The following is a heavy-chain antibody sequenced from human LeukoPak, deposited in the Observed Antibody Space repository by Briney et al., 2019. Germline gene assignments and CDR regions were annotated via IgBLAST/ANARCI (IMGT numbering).Heavy chain of an antibody. D-gene: IGHD6-13*01. V-gene: IGHV3-21*01. Sequence: GSLRLSCAASGFTFSSYSMNWVRQAPGKGLEWVSSISSSSSYIYYADSVKGRFTISRDNAKNSLYLQMNSLRAEDTAVYYCASPSGYSSSWYSLDYWGQGTLVTVPS. CDR1: GFTFSSYS. J-gene: IGHJ4*02. CDR3: ASPSGYSSSWYSLDY. CDR2: ISSSSSYI.